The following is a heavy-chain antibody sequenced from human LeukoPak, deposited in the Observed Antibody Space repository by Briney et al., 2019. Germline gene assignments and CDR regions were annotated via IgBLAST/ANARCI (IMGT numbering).Heavy chain of an antibody. V-gene: IGHV3-53*01. D-gene: IGHD2-2*01. CDR1: GFTVSSNY. CDR3: AGVVVVPAAPMAFDY. J-gene: IGHJ4*02. CDR2: IYSGGST. Sequence: GGSLRLSCAASGFTVSSNYMSWVRQAPGKGLEWVSVIYSGGSTYYADSVKGRFTISRDNSKNTLYLQMNSLRAEDTAVYYCAGVVVVPAAPMAFDYWGQGTLVTVSS.